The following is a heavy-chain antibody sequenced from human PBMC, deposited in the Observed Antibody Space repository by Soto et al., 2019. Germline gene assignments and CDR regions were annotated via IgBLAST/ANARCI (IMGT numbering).Heavy chain of an antibody. J-gene: IGHJ5*02. CDR3: ARDLEPAYYDFWSGYRSLKYNWFDP. CDR1: GYTFTSYG. Sequence: ASVKLSCKASGYTFTSYGISWVRQAPGQGLEWMGWISAYNGNTNYVQKLQGRVTMTTDTSTSTAYMELRSLRSDDTAVYYCARDLEPAYYDFWSGYRSLKYNWFDPWGQGTLVTVSS. D-gene: IGHD3-3*01. CDR2: ISAYNGNT. V-gene: IGHV1-18*01.